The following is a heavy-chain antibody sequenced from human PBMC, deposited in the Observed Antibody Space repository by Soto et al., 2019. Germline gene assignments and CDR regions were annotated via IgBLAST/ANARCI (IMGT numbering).Heavy chain of an antibody. Sequence: QVQLVQSGAEVKKPGSSVKVSCKASGGTFSSYTISWVRQAPGQGLEWMGRIIPILGIANYAQKFQGRVTITADKSTRTAYMELSSLRSEDTAVYYCARRYYYDSSGYYRAWGQGTLVTVSS. D-gene: IGHD3-22*01. J-gene: IGHJ5*02. V-gene: IGHV1-69*02. CDR1: GGTFSSYT. CDR2: IIPILGIA. CDR3: ARRYYYDSSGYYRA.